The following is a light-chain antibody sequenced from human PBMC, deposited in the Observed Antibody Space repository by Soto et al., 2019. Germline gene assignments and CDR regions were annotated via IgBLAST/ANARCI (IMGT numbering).Light chain of an antibody. Sequence: EIVLTQSPATLSLSPGERVSLSCRASQTVFTYLAWYQQKPGQAPRLLIYDASNRATGIPARFSGSGSGTDFTLTISSLEPEAFAVYYCQQRSNWPPTFGQGTKVEIK. J-gene: IGKJ1*01. V-gene: IGKV3-11*01. CDR3: QQRSNWPPT. CDR2: DAS. CDR1: QTVFTY.